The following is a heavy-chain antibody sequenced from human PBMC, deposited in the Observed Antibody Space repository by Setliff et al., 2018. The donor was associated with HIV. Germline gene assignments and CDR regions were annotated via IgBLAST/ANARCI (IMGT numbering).Heavy chain of an antibody. CDR1: GGSISSYY. Sequence: KPSETLSLTCTVSGGSISSYYWSWIRQPPGKGLEWIGYIYTSGSTNYNPSLKSRVTISVDTSKNQFSLKLSSVTAADTAVYYCARGLSFYDPGGFDYWGQGTLGTV. CDR2: IYTSGST. D-gene: IGHD3-22*01. J-gene: IGHJ4*02. CDR3: ARGLSFYDPGGFDY. V-gene: IGHV4-4*09.